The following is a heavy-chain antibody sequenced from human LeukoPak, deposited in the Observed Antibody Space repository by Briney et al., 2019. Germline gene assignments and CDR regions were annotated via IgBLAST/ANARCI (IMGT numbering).Heavy chain of an antibody. V-gene: IGHV3-23*01. CDR2: ISGSGGST. D-gene: IGHD3-22*01. CDR1: GFTFSSYA. J-gene: IGHJ4*02. Sequence: GGSLRLSCAASGFTFSSYAISWVRQAPGKGLEWVSAISGSGGSTYYADSVKGRFTIARDNSKNTLYLQMNSLRAEDTAVYYCAIARPYYDSSVWGQGTLVTVSS. CDR3: AIARPYYDSSV.